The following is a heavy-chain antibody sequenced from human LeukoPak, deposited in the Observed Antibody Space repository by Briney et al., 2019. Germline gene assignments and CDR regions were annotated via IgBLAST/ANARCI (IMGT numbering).Heavy chain of an antibody. CDR2: IYNSGTT. Sequence: SETLSLTCTVSGGSISSSTYYWNWIRQYPGKGLEWIGYIYNSGTTYYNPSLKSRVTISVDTSKNQFSLKLNSVTAADTAIYYCAKDGRGSGTYAFYYAMDVWGQGTTVTVSS. CDR3: AKDGRGSGTYAFYYAMDV. V-gene: IGHV4-31*03. CDR1: GGSISSSTYY. J-gene: IGHJ6*02. D-gene: IGHD3-10*01.